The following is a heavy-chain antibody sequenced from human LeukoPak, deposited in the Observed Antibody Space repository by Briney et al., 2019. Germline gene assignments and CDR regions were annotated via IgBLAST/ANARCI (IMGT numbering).Heavy chain of an antibody. CDR2: ISGSDVTT. D-gene: IGHD3-22*01. CDR1: GFTFSRFA. V-gene: IGHV3-23*01. Sequence: PGGSLRLSCAASGFTFSRFAMSWVRQAPGKDLELASSISGSDVTTYYAESVEGRFTISRDNSKNILYLQMNSLRADDTAVYYCAKDANYFDSSGYLIPFDYWGQGTLVTVSS. CDR3: AKDANYFDSSGYLIPFDY. J-gene: IGHJ4*02.